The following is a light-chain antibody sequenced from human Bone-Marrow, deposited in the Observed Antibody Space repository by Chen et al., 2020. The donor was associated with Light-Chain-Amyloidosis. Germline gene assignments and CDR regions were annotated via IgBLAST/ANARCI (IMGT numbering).Light chain of an antibody. CDR2: EVT. Sequence: SALTQPASVSGSPGQSLTISSTGTSSDVGGDNHVSWYQQHPDKAHKLIIYEVTNRPSWVPDRGSGSKSDNTASLTIAGLQTEDEADYFCSSYTITNARVFGSGTRLTVL. CDR1: SSDVGGDNH. CDR3: SSYTITNARV. V-gene: IGLV2-14*01. J-gene: IGLJ1*01.